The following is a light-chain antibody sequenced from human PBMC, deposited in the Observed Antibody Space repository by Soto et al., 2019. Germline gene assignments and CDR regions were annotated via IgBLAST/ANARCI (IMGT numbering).Light chain of an antibody. CDR3: QQYGSSPLIT. V-gene: IGKV3-20*01. CDR1: QRLSASD. Sequence: EIVLTQSPGTLSLSPGQRATLSCRASQRLSASDIAWYQQKPGQAPKFLIYGVSSSATGIPDRFSGSGSGTDFTLTISRLEPEDFAVYHCQQYGSSPLITFGQGTRLEI. CDR2: GVS. J-gene: IGKJ5*01.